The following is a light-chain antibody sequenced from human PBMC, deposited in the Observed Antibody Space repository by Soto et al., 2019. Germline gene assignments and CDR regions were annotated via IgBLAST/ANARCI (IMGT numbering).Light chain of an antibody. J-gene: IGKJ5*01. CDR2: DAS. CDR3: QQYSRSPYT. V-gene: IGKV3-20*01. Sequence: PGQRATLSCRASQSISTYLAWYQVKPGQAPRLLIYDASSRATGVPARFSGSGSGTDFTLTITALEPGDFAVYYCQQYSRSPYTFGQGTRLEIK. CDR1: QSISTY.